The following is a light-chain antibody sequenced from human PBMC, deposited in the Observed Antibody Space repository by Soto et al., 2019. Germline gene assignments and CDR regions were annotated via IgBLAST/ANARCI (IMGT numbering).Light chain of an antibody. V-gene: IGKV3-20*01. CDR3: QQYGSSPPWT. Sequence: IELTQSPGTLSLSPGERATLSCRASQSVSSSYLAWYQQKPGQAPRLLIYGASSRATGIPDRFSGSGSGTDFTLTISRLEPEDFAVYYCQQYGSSPPWTFGQGTKVDIK. CDR1: QSVSSSY. J-gene: IGKJ1*01. CDR2: GAS.